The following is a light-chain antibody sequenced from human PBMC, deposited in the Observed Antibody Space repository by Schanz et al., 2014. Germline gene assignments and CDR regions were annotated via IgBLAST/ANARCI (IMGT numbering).Light chain of an antibody. Sequence: DIQMTQSPSSLSASVGDRVTITCRASQSISSYLNWYQQKPGKAPKLLIYASSTLQSGVPSRFSGSASGTDFTLTIRSLQPEDFATYYCQQSHNAPRTFGQGTKVEIK. CDR1: QSISSY. CDR3: QQSHNAPRT. J-gene: IGKJ1*01. V-gene: IGKV1-39*01. CDR2: ASS.